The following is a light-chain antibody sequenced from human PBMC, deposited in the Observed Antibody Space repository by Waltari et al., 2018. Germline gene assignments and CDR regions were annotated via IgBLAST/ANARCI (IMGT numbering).Light chain of an antibody. J-gene: IGLJ3*02. CDR3: SSHTTRSTWV. V-gene: IGLV2-14*03. CDR1: TDDIGYYDD. CDR2: DVR. Sequence: QSALTQPASVSGSPGQSIPISCTGTTDDIGYYDDVSWYQQHLGKAPKLIIYDVRERPSGVSNRFSGSKSGNTASLTISGLQADDEADYYCSSHTTRSTWVFGGGTKLTVL.